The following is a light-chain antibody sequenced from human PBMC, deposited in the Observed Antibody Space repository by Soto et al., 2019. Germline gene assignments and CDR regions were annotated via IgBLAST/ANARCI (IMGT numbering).Light chain of an antibody. CDR3: SSYTSSNTYV. J-gene: IGLJ1*01. V-gene: IGLV2-14*03. CDR1: ISDVSGYNF. CDR2: DVS. Sequence: QSALTQPASVSGSPGQSITISCTGTISDVSGYNFVSWYQQYPGKAPKLMIYDVSNGPSGVSNRFSGSKSGNTASLTISGLQAEDEADYYCSSYTSSNTYVFGAGTKVTVL.